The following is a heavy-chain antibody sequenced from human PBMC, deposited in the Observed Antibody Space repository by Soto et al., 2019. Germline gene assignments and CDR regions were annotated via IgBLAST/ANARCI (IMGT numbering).Heavy chain of an antibody. V-gene: IGHV1-24*01. CDR3: ANDLCREQGGYIDD. Sequence: ASVKVSCKVSGYTLTELSMHWVRQAPGKGLEWMGGFSPRNGEKIYPQSLLSRAAMTENTSTDTAYMELSSLRSDEKDVYCCANDLCREQGGYIDDWGQGTLVTVSS. CDR2: FSPRNGEK. J-gene: IGHJ4*01. D-gene: IGHD2-2*01. CDR1: GYTLTELS.